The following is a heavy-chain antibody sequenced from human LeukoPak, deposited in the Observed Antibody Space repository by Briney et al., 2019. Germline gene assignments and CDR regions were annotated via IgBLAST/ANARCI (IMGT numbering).Heavy chain of an antibody. CDR2: INPGNGGT. CDR1: GYTFTDYY. J-gene: IGHJ5*02. CDR3: TREARVGNWFDP. Sequence: ASVKVSCRASGYTFTDYYIHWVRQAPGQGLEWMGWINPGNGGTNYAQKFQGRVTMTRDTSIRTVYMDLSRLRSDDTAAFYCTREARVGNWFDPWGQGTQVTVSS. D-gene: IGHD2-2*01. V-gene: IGHV1-2*02.